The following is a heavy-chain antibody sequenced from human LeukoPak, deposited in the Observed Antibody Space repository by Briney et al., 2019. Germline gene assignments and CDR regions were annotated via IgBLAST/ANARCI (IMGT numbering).Heavy chain of an antibody. Sequence: RSETLSLTCAVYGGSFSGYYWGWIRRPPGKGLEWIGGISSSGNTYYNPSLKSRITLSFDTSKNHFSLKLSSVTAADTAVYYCARLGAGPTYYDFWSGYSSFYFDYWGQGTLVTVSS. CDR3: ARLGAGPTYYDFWSGYSSFYFDY. CDR2: ISSSGNT. J-gene: IGHJ4*02. V-gene: IGHV4-34*01. D-gene: IGHD3-3*01. CDR1: GGSFSGYY.